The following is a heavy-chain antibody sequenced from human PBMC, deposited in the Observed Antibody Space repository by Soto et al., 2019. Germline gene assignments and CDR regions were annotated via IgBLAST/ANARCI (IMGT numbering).Heavy chain of an antibody. J-gene: IGHJ5*02. CDR3: ASAAWTTVSIYINWFDP. D-gene: IGHD4-17*01. CDR2: ISSYNGNT. Sequence: ASVKVSCKASGYTFTNYGISGVRQAPGQGLEWMGWISSYNGNTNYAQKLQGRVTMTTDTSTRTAYMELRSLRSDDSAVNYCASAAWTTVSIYINWFDPWGQGTLVTVSS. V-gene: IGHV1-18*01. CDR1: GYTFTNYG.